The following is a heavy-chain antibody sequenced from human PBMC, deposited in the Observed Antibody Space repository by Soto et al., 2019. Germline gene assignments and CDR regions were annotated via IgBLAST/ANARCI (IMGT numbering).Heavy chain of an antibody. CDR2: ISGSGGST. Sequence: EVQLLESGGGLVQPGGSLRLSCAASGFTFSSYAMSWVRQAPGKGLEWVSAISGSGGSTYYADSVKGRFTISRDNSKNTLYLQMNSLRAEDTAVYYCAKRSGYCSSTSCYEATKRAFDIWGQGTMVTVSS. J-gene: IGHJ3*02. CDR1: GFTFSSYA. D-gene: IGHD2-2*01. CDR3: AKRSGYCSSTSCYEATKRAFDI. V-gene: IGHV3-23*01.